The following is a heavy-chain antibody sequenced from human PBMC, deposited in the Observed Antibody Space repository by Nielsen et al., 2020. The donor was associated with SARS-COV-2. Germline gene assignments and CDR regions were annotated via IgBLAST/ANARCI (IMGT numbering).Heavy chain of an antibody. CDR3: AKSIVVRGIIGYYFEY. J-gene: IGHJ4*02. D-gene: IGHD3-10*01. V-gene: IGHV3-30*02. Sequence: DSVKGRSTTSRDNFKNTLYLQMNSLRTEDTAVYYCAKSIVVRGIIGYYFEYWGRGTAVNVSS.